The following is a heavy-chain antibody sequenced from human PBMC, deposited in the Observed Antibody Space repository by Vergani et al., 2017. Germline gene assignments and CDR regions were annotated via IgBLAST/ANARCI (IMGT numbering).Heavy chain of an antibody. CDR3: AKSYSGSYYGMGFYYYMDV. Sequence: QVQLVQSGAEVKKPGASVKVSCKASGYTFTSYGISWVRQAPGQGLEWMGWISAYNGNTNYAQKLQGRVTMTTDTSTSTAYKELRSLRSDDTAVYYWAKSYSGSYYGMGFYYYMDVWGKGTTVTVSS. J-gene: IGHJ6*03. CDR1: GYTFTSYG. V-gene: IGHV1-18*01. CDR2: ISAYNGNT. D-gene: IGHD1-26*01.